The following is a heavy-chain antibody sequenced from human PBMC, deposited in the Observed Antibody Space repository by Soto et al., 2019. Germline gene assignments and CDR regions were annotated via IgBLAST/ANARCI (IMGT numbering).Heavy chain of an antibody. D-gene: IGHD3-10*01. CDR2: IYYSGST. V-gene: IGHV4-31*01. Sequence: QVQLQESGPGLVKHSQTLSLTCTVSGGSISSGGYYWSWIRQHPGKGLEWIGYIYYSGSTYYNPSLKSPVTISVDTSKNQFSLKLSSVTAADTAVYYCATYGSGTYKPTTFDYWGQGTLVTVSS. CDR1: GGSISSGGYY. J-gene: IGHJ4*02. CDR3: ATYGSGTYKPTTFDY.